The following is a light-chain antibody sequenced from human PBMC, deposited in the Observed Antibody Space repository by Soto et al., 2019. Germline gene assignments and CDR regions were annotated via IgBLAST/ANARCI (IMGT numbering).Light chain of an antibody. J-gene: IGKJ1*01. CDR2: HAS. CDR1: QSISNW. V-gene: IGKV1-5*01. Sequence: DVNMTHSPSTLSASVLDRVTITCRASQSISNWLAWYQQKPGKAPKLLIYHASSLERGVPSRFSGSVSGTEFTLTITSLQPDDSATYYCQQYYRYRTFGQGTKVDIK. CDR3: QQYYRYRT.